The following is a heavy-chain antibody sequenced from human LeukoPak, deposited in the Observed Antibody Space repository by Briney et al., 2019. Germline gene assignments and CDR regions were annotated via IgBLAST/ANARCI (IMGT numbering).Heavy chain of an antibody. J-gene: IGHJ4*02. Sequence: QPGASPRLSCAASGFTFSSYAMSWVRQAPGKGLEWVSAISGSGGSTYYADSVKGRFTISRDNSKNTLYLQMNSLRAEDTAVYYCAKSPGYGDFLFDYWGQGTLVTVST. V-gene: IGHV3-23*01. CDR3: AKSPGYGDFLFDY. D-gene: IGHD4-17*01. CDR1: GFTFSSYA. CDR2: ISGSGGST.